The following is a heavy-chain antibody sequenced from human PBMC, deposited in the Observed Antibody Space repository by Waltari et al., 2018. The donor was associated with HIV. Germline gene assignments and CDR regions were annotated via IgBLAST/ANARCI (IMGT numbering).Heavy chain of an antibody. Sequence: EVQLLESGGGLVQPGGSLRLSCAASGFTFRSYAMSWVRQAPWKGWEWVSARSGGGGTKYDADSVKVRSTLSRDNSKNTLYLQMNSLRAEDTSVYYCAKLTYYFDSSGYYPRFYFDYWGQGTLGTVSS. CDR2: RSGGGGTK. CDR1: GFTFRSYA. D-gene: IGHD3-22*01. V-gene: IGHV3-23*01. CDR3: AKLTYYFDSSGYYPRFYFDY. J-gene: IGHJ4*02.